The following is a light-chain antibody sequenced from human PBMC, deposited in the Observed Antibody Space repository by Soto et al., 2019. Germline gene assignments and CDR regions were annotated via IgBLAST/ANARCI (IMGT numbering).Light chain of an antibody. V-gene: IGKV3D-20*02. CDR3: QQRSNWPLT. J-gene: IGKJ4*01. Sequence: EIVLTQSPGTLSLSPGERSTLSCRASQRISSSSLAWYQQKPGQAPRLLIYDASNRATGIPARFSGSGSGTDFTLTISSLEPEDFAVYYCQQRSNWPLTFGGGTKGDIK. CDR1: QRISSSS. CDR2: DAS.